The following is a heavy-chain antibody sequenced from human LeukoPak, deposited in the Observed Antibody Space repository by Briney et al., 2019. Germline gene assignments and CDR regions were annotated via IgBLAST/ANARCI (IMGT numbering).Heavy chain of an antibody. CDR3: ATTPEAHYYYHMDV. Sequence: GGSLRLSCAASGFTFSTYVTTWVRQAPGKGLEWVSAILGSGGGTYYTDSVKGRFTISRDNSKNTLYLQMNSLRAEDTAVYYCATTPEAHYYYHMDVWGQGTTVTVSS. V-gene: IGHV3-23*01. CDR1: GFTFSTYV. J-gene: IGHJ6*02. CDR2: ILGSGGGT.